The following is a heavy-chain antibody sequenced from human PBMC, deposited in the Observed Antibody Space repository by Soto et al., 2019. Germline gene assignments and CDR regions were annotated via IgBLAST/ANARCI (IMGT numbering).Heavy chain of an antibody. V-gene: IGHV4-31*01. D-gene: IGHD5-12*01. CDR1: GGSISSGGYY. CDR3: ARAPIRWSPRTIDY. J-gene: IGHJ4*02. Sequence: QVQLQESGPGLVKPSQTLSLTCTVSGGSISSGGYYWSWILQHPGQGLEWIGYIYYSGSTYYNPSLNSLVTTSVETSKPQFYLKLSSVAAADTGVYCCARAPIRWSPRTIDYWGQGPLVTVSS. CDR2: IYYSGST.